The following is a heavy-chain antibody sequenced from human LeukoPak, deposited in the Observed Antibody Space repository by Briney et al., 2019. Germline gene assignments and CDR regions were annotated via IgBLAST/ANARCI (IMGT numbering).Heavy chain of an antibody. D-gene: IGHD3-16*02. CDR2: INHRQST. CDR1: GGSFSGYY. J-gene: IGHJ6*03. CDR3: ARGIHDYVWGSYRGYYFYYMDV. Sequence: SETLSVTCAVYGGSFSGYYWSWIRQPPGKGLEWIGEINHRQSTNYNPSLKSRVTISVDTTKNQFSLKLSSVTAADTAVYYCARGIHDYVWGSYRGYYFYYMDVWGKGTTVTFSS. V-gene: IGHV4-34*01.